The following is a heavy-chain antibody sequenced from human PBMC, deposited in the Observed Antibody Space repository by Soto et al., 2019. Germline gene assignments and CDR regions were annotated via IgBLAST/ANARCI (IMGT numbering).Heavy chain of an antibody. CDR1: VFTFSSYA. D-gene: IGHD2-15*01. Sequence: QVQLVESGGGVVQPGRSLRLSCAASVFTFSSYAMHWVRQAPGKGLEWVAVISYDGSNKYYADSVKGRFTISRDNSKNTLYLQMNSLRAEDTAVYYCARETGGNPLYYYYYYGMDVWGQGTTVTVSS. CDR3: ARETGGNPLYYYYYYGMDV. V-gene: IGHV3-30-3*01. J-gene: IGHJ6*02. CDR2: ISYDGSNK.